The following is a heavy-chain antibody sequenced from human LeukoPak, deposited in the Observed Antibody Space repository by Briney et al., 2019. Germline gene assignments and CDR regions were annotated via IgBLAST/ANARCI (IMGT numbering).Heavy chain of an antibody. J-gene: IGHJ4*02. D-gene: IGHD4-17*01. CDR2: ISSSGGSA. Sequence: GGSLRLSCAASGFTFSDYAMTWVRQAPGKVLEWVSTISSSGGSAHSADSVKGRFTISRDNSKNTLYLHMNSLRAGDTAVFFCAKDIGVYGDYPDFWGQGTLVTVSS. V-gene: IGHV3-23*01. CDR1: GFTFSDYA. CDR3: AKDIGVYGDYPDF.